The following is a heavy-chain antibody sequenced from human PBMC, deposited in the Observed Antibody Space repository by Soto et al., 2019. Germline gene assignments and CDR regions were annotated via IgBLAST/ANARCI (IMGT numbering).Heavy chain of an antibody. V-gene: IGHV3-21*01. CDR1: GFTFSSYS. D-gene: IGHD5-12*01. J-gene: IGHJ4*02. CDR3: ARDLGRDGYESYFDY. Sequence: ESGGGLVKPGGSLRLSCAASGFTFSSYSMNWVRQAPGKGLEWVSSISSSSSYIYYADSVKGRFIISRDNAKNSLYLQMNSLRAEDTAVYYCARDLGRDGYESYFDYWGQGTLVTVSS. CDR2: ISSSSSYI.